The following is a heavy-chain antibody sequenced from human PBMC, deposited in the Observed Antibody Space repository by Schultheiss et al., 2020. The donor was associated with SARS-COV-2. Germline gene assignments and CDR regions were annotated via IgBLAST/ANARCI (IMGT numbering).Heavy chain of an antibody. J-gene: IGHJ5*02. V-gene: IGHV4-34*01. D-gene: IGHD3-3*01. CDR2: INHSGST. CDR1: GGSFSGYY. CDR3: ARGTGYYDFWIGYYTREYWSDP. Sequence: SETLSLTCAVYGGSFSGYYWSCIRQPPGKGLEWIGEINHSGSTNYNPSLKSRVTISVDTSKNQFSLKLSSVTAADTAVYYCARGTGYYDFWIGYYTREYWSDPWGKGTLVTVSS.